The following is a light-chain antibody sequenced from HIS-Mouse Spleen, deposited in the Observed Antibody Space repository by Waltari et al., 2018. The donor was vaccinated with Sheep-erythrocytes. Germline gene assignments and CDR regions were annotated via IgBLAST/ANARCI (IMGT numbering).Light chain of an antibody. J-gene: IGLJ1*01. CDR3: CSYAGSYNHV. Sequence: QPALTQPRPGTGSPGNTVTISCTGTSGNTRAYAYPSCDQQYPGKAPKLMIYDVSKRPSGVPDRFSGSKSGNTAFLTISGLQAEDEADYYCCSYAGSYNHVFATGTKVTVL. CDR2: DVS. V-gene: IGLV2-11*01. CDR1: SGNTRAYAY.